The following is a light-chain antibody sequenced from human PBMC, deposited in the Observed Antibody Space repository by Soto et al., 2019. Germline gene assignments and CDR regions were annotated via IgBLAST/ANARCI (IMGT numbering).Light chain of an antibody. V-gene: IGKV1-8*01. J-gene: IGKJ5*01. CDR2: AAS. Sequence: AIRMTQSPSSLSASTGDRVTITCRASQGISSYLAWYQQKPGKAPKLLIYAASTLQSGVPSRFSGSGSGTDFTLTISCLHSEDFATYYCQQYYSYPLITFGQVTRLEIK. CDR1: QGISSY. CDR3: QQYYSYPLIT.